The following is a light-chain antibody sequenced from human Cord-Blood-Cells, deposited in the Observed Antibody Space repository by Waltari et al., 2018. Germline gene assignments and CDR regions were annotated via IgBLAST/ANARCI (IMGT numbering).Light chain of an antibody. CDR3: CSYAGSYTFVV. CDR2: DVS. V-gene: IGLV2-11*01. Sequence: QSALTQPRSVSGSPGQSVPISCTGTSSAVGGYNYVSWYQQHPGKAPKLMIYDVSKRPSGVPDRFSGSKSGNTASLTISGLQAEDEADYYCCSYAGSYTFVVFGGGTKLTVL. J-gene: IGLJ2*01. CDR1: SSAVGGYNY.